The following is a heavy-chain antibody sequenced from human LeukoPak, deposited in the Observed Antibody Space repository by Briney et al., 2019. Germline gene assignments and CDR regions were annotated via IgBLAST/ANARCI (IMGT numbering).Heavy chain of an antibody. CDR2: IIPIFGTA. CDR3: ARGSYDSSGYPQWYFDL. D-gene: IGHD3-22*01. Sequence: GASVTVSCTASGYTFTSYAISWVRQAPGQGLEWMGGIIPIFGTANYAQKFQGRVTITADESTSTAYMELSSLRSEDTAVYYCARGSYDSSGYPQWYFDLWGRGTLVTVSS. CDR1: GYTFTSYA. J-gene: IGHJ2*01. V-gene: IGHV1-69*13.